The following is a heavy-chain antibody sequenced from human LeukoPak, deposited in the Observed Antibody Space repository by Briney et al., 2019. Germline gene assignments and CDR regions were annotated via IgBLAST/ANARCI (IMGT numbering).Heavy chain of an antibody. D-gene: IGHD3-9*01. CDR1: GFTLSSYW. V-gene: IGHV3-7*05. CDR3: ARVPLLRYFDWLSPQYSFDY. CDR2: ITQDGSEK. Sequence: GGSLRLSCAASGFTLSSYWMSGVRQAPGKGREGVANITQDGSEKYYVDSVKGRFTISRDNAKNSLYLQMNSLRADDTAVYYCARVPLLRYFDWLSPQYSFDYWGQGTLVTVSS. J-gene: IGHJ4*02.